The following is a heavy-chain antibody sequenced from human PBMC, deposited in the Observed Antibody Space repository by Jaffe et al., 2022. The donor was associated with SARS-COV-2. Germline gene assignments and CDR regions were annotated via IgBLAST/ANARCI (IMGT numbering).Heavy chain of an antibody. J-gene: IGHJ6*03. CDR3: ARDAALDTAMVSYYYMDV. V-gene: IGHV3-30*04. CDR2: ISYDGSNK. Sequence: QVQLVESGGGVVQPGRSLRLSCAASGFTFSSYAMHWVRQAPGKGLEWVAVISYDGSNKYYADSVKGRFTISRDNSKNTLYLQMNSLRAEDTAVYYCARDAALDTAMVSYYYMDVWGKGTTVTVSS. CDR1: GFTFSSYA. D-gene: IGHD5-18*01.